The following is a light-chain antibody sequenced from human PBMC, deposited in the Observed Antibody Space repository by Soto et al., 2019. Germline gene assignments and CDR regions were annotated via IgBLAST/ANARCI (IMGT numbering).Light chain of an antibody. CDR3: QQRSSWPFT. Sequence: EIVLTQSPATLSLSPGERATLSCRASQSVSTYLAWYQQKPGQPPRLLIYDASNRATGIPARFSGSGSGTDFTLTISGLEPEDFAVYYCQQRSSWPFTFGPGTKVDIK. CDR2: DAS. J-gene: IGKJ3*01. V-gene: IGKV3-11*01. CDR1: QSVSTY.